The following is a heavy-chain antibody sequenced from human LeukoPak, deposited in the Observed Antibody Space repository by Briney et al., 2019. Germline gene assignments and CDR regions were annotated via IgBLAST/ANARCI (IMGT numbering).Heavy chain of an antibody. Sequence: GGSLRLSCAGSEFTFSSSIMNWVRQARGKGLEWLSSISSSSSYIYYADSVKGRFTISRDNAKNSLYLQMNSLRAEDTAVYYCARPLLTTVTPFDYWGQGTLVTVSS. CDR2: ISSSSSYI. D-gene: IGHD4-17*01. CDR1: EFTFSSSI. CDR3: ARPLLTTVTPFDY. J-gene: IGHJ4*02. V-gene: IGHV3-21*01.